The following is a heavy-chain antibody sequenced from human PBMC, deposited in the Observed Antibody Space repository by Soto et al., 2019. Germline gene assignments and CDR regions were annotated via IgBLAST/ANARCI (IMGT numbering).Heavy chain of an antibody. Sequence: QVQLQESGPGLVKASGTLSLTCTVSGGSIITRNWWSWVRQPPGKGLEWIGEVDHSGSTNSNPSLQSRVNSSVDMSKNKFSLKLTPATTADTAVYYGARREALSGTAGAPVDWGQGTLVNVSS. CDR2: VDHSGST. V-gene: IGHV4-4*02. D-gene: IGHD1-26*01. CDR1: GGSIITRNW. J-gene: IGHJ4*02. CDR3: ARREALSGTAGAPVD.